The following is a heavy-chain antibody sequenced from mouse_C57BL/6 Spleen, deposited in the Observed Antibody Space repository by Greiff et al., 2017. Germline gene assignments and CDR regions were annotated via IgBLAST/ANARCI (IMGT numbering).Heavy chain of an antibody. J-gene: IGHJ2*01. CDR2: IYPGSGST. V-gene: IGHV1-55*01. Sequence: VKLQESGAELVKPGASVKMSCKASGYTFTSYWITWVKQRPGQGLEWIGDIYPGSGSTNYNEKFKSKATLTVDTSSSTAYMQLSSLTSEDSAVYYCASPIYYDYDRDYFDYWGQGTTLTVSS. CDR1: GYTFTSYW. D-gene: IGHD2-4*01. CDR3: ASPIYYDYDRDYFDY.